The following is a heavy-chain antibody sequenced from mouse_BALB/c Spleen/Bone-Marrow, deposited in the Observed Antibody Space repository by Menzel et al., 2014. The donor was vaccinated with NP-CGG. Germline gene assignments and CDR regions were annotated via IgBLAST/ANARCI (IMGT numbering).Heavy chain of an antibody. J-gene: IGHJ3*01. CDR2: IRLKSNNYAT. Sequence: EVKVVESGGGLVQPGGSMKLSCVASGLTFSNYWMNWVRQSPEKGLDWVAEIRLKSNNYATHYAESVKGRFTNSRDDSKSSVYLQMNNLRAEDTGTYYCTTWFAYWGQGTLVTVSA. CDR1: GLTFSNYW. V-gene: IGHV6-6*02. CDR3: TTWFAY.